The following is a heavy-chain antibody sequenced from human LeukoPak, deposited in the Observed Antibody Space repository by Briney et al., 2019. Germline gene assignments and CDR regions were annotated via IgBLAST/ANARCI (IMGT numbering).Heavy chain of an antibody. CDR2: ISYDGSNK. CDR3: ASTIGYCSSTSCYGPSWFDP. Sequence: AGGSLRLSCAASGFTFSSDAMHWVRQAPGRGLEWVAVISYDGSNKYYADSVKGRFTISRDNSKNTLYLQMNSLRAEDTAVYYCASTIGYCSSTSCYGPSWFDPWGQGTLVTVSS. CDR1: GFTFSSDA. D-gene: IGHD2-2*01. J-gene: IGHJ5*02. V-gene: IGHV3-30-3*01.